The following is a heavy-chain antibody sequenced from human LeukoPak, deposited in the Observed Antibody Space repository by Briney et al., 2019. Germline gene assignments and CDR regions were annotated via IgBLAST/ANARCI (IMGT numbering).Heavy chain of an antibody. J-gene: IGHJ2*01. CDR1: GFTFTTYA. CDR2: ISGSGGST. Sequence: GGSLRLSCAASGFTFTTYAMNWVRQAPGKGLEWVSVISGSGGSTYYADPVKGRFTISRDNSKNTLYLEVNGLRAEDTAVYYCATAFYFDSSGPYWYFDLWGRGTLVTVSS. V-gene: IGHV3-23*01. D-gene: IGHD3-22*01. CDR3: ATAFYFDSSGPYWYFDL.